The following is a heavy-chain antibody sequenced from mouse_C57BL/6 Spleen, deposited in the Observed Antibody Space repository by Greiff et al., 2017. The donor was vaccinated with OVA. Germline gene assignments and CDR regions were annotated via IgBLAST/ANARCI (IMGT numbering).Heavy chain of an antibody. D-gene: IGHD2-4*01. CDR3: ARDTPLYYDYDGGYFDY. J-gene: IGHJ2*01. CDR2: ISYDGSN. V-gene: IGHV3-6*01. Sequence: VQLQQSGPGLVKPSQSLSLTCSVTGYSITSGYYWNWIRQFPGNKLEWMGYISYDGSNNYNPSLKNRISITRDTSKNQFFLKLNSVTTEDTATYYCARDTPLYYDYDGGYFDYWGQGTTLTVSS. CDR1: GYSITSGYY.